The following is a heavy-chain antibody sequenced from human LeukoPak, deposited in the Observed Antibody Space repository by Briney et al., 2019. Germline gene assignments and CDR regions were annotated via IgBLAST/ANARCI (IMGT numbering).Heavy chain of an antibody. Sequence: GGSLRLSCAASGFTFNRYATHWVRQAPGKGLEWVALISFDGSKKYYPDSVRGRFTISRDNSKNMGNLQMDSLRPEDTAVYYCARGLEWADFDCWGQGTLVTVSS. CDR2: ISFDGSKK. V-gene: IGHV3-30*01. J-gene: IGHJ4*02. CDR3: ARGLEWADFDC. D-gene: IGHD3-3*01. CDR1: GFTFNRYA.